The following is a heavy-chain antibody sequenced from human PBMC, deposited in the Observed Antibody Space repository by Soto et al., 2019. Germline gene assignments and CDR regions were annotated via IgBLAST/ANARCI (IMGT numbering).Heavy chain of an antibody. Sequence: QLQLQESGPGLVKPSETLSLTCSVSGDSINSDNYYWGWIRQPPGKGLEWIGSIYYRGNTYYNPSMKTRVTISLDKSKSQFSLKLNSVPAADSAVYFCARLEGLATSSYYFDYWGQGTLVTVSS. CDR3: ARLEGLATSSYYFDY. V-gene: IGHV4-39*01. D-gene: IGHD6-6*01. CDR2: IYYRGNT. J-gene: IGHJ4*02. CDR1: GDSINSDNYY.